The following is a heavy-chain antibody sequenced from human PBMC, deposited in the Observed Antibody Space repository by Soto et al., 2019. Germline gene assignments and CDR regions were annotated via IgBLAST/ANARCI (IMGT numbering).Heavy chain of an antibody. CDR3: ARTNYDILTGYPDMYYFDY. Sequence: GASVKVSCKASGGTFSSYSISWVRQAPGQGLEWMGGIIPIFGTANYAQKFQGRVTITADESTSTAYMELSSLRSEDTAVYYCARTNYDILTGYPDMYYFDYWGQGTLVTVSS. J-gene: IGHJ4*02. CDR1: GGTFSSYS. D-gene: IGHD3-9*01. CDR2: IIPIFGTA. V-gene: IGHV1-69*13.